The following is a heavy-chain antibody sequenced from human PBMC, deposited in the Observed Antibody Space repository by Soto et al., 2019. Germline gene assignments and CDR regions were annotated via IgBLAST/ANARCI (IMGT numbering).Heavy chain of an antibody. V-gene: IGHV4-34*01. Sequence: SETLSLTCAVYGGSFSGYYWSWIRQPPGKGLEWIGEINHSGSTNYNPSPKSRVTISVDTSKNRFSLKLGSVTAADTAVYYCAREAAGTADYWGQGTLVTVSS. CDR2: INHSGST. CDR3: AREAAGTADY. D-gene: IGHD6-13*01. J-gene: IGHJ4*02. CDR1: GGSFSGYY.